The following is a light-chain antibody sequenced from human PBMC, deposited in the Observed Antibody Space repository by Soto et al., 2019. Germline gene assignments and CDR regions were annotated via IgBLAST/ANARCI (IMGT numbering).Light chain of an antibody. V-gene: IGLV2-14*01. Sequence: QSALTQPASVSGSPGQSITISCTGTSSDVGGYNYVSWYQQHPGKAPKLMIYEVSNRPSGVSNRFSASKSGNTASLTVSGLQAEDEADYYCSSHGGSNNFYVFGTGTKVTVL. CDR1: SSDVGGYNY. CDR2: EVS. CDR3: SSHGGSNNFYV. J-gene: IGLJ1*01.